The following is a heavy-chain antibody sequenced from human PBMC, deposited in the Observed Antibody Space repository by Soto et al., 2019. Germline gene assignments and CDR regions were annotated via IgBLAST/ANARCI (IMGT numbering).Heavy chain of an antibody. CDR1: GFTFSSYS. V-gene: IGHV3-23*01. CDR3: ARGSAYSDYDLEY. J-gene: IGHJ4*02. CDR2: VSVTGGSA. Sequence: GGSLRLSCAASGFTFSSYSMTWVRQAPGKGLEWVSGVSVTGGSAYYADAVKGRFTISRDKSTNTLYLHMNSLRAEDTAVYYCARGSAYSDYDLEYWGQGTLVTVSS. D-gene: IGHD4-17*01.